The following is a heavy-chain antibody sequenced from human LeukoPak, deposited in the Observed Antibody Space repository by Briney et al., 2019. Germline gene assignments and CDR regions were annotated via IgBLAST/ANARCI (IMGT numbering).Heavy chain of an antibody. CDR2: ISYDGSNK. Sequence: GGSLRLSCAASGFTFSSYGMHWVRQAPGKGLEWVAVISYDGSNKYYADSVKGRFTISRDNSKNTLYLQMNSLRAEDTAVYYCARGVLSGSSSGYWGQGTLVTVSS. CDR3: ARGVLSGSSSGY. J-gene: IGHJ4*02. CDR1: GFTFSSYG. V-gene: IGHV3-30*03. D-gene: IGHD1-26*01.